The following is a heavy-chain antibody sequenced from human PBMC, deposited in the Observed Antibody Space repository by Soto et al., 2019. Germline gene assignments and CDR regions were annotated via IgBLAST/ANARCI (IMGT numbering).Heavy chain of an antibody. D-gene: IGHD2-15*01. CDR2: MNPNSGNT. J-gene: IGHJ4*02. CDR3: ARERSGYFGY. V-gene: IGHV1-8*01. CDR1: GYTFTSYD. Sequence: QVQLVQSGAEVKKPGASVKVSCKASGYTFTSYDINWVRQATGQGLEWMGWMNPNSGNTGYAQKFQCRVTMPRNTSINTAYMELMRLMSEDTAVYYCARERSGYFGYWGQGTLVTVSS.